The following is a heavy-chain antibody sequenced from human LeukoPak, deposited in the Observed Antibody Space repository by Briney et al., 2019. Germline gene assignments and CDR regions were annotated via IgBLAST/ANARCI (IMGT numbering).Heavy chain of an antibody. CDR2: IYTSGST. V-gene: IGHV4-61*02. CDR3: ASDPKRRSSSHYRSNWFDP. D-gene: IGHD2-2*01. CDR1: GGSISSGSYY. Sequence: PSQTLSLTCTVSGGSISSGSYYWSWVRQPAGKGLEWIGRIYTSGSTNYNPSLKSRVTISVDTSKNQFSLKLSSVTAADTAVYYCASDPKRRSSSHYRSNWFDPWGQGTLVTVSS. J-gene: IGHJ5*02.